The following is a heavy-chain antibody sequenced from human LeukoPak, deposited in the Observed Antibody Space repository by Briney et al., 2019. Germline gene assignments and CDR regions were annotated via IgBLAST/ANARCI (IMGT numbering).Heavy chain of an antibody. J-gene: IGHJ4*02. CDR3: ARGTQGRGAGVVVSFDY. V-gene: IGHV4-30-2*01. D-gene: IGHD3-22*01. CDR1: GGSISSGGYY. CDR2: IYHSGST. Sequence: PSETLSLTCTVSGGSISSGGYYWSWIRQPPGKGLEWIGYIYHSGSTYYNPSLKSRVTISVDRSKNQFSLKLSSVTAADTAVYYCARGTQGRGAGVVVSFDYWGQGTLVTVSS.